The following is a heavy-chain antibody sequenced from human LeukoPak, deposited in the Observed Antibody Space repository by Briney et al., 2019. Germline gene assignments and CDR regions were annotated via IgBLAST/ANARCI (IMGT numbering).Heavy chain of an antibody. Sequence: ASVKVSCKASGYTFTSYDINWVRQATGQGLEWMGWMNPNSGNTGYAQKFQGRVTMTRNTSISTAYMELSSLRSEDTALYYCARGSFVVVPAASFDPWGQGTLVTVSS. CDR3: ARGSFVVVPAASFDP. CDR1: GYTFTSYD. CDR2: MNPNSGNT. J-gene: IGHJ5*02. D-gene: IGHD2-2*01. V-gene: IGHV1-8*01.